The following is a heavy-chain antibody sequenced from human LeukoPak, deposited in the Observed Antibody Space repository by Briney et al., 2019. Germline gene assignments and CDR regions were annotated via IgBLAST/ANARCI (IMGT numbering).Heavy chain of an antibody. Sequence: GGSLRLSCGASGFTFGIFWMSWVRQAPGRGLQWVASMKGDGSLIHYVDSVKGRFTISRDNARNSLYLQMNSLRAEDTAVYYCASPYDSSGYYHNYYYYMDVWGKGTTVTVSS. V-gene: IGHV3-7*01. D-gene: IGHD3-22*01. CDR1: GFTFGIFW. J-gene: IGHJ6*03. CDR3: ASPYDSSGYYHNYYYYMDV. CDR2: MKGDGSLI.